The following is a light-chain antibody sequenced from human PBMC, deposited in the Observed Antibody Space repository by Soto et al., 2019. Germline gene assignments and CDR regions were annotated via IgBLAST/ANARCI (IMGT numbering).Light chain of an antibody. CDR3: LSYTSISTLV. Sequence: QSALTQPASVSGSPGQSITMSCTGTNSDVGGYNYVSWYQQHPGKAPNLMLYDVNKRPSGISSRFSGSKSGNTASLTISGLQAEDEADYYCLSYTSISTLVFGTGTQLTVL. V-gene: IGLV2-14*01. CDR2: DVN. J-gene: IGLJ7*01. CDR1: NSDVGGYNY.